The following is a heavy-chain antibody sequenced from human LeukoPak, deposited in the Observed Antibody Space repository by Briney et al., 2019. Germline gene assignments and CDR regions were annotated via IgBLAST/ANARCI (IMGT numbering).Heavy chain of an antibody. CDR1: GGSISSYY. CDR3: ARAREYSSGWTYYYYYYMDV. CDR2: IYYSGST. V-gene: IGHV4-59*08. J-gene: IGHJ6*03. Sequence: PSETLSLTCTVSGGSISSYYWSWIRQPPGKGLEWIGYIYYSGSTNYNPSLKSRVTISVDTSKNQFSLKLSSVTAADTAVYYCARAREYSSGWTYYYYYYMDVWGKGTTVTISS. D-gene: IGHD6-19*01.